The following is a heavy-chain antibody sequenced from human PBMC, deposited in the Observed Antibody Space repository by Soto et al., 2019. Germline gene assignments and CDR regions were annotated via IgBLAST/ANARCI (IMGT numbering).Heavy chain of an antibody. Sequence: PGGSLRLSCAASGFAFSSYAVNWVRQAPGKGLEWVSIISASGSVTYYADSVKGRFTISRDNSKNTVYLQMNSLRAEDTAVYYCARGRATVTIRDAFDVWGQGTMVTVSS. CDR3: ARGRATVTIRDAFDV. CDR1: GFAFSSYA. V-gene: IGHV3-23*01. J-gene: IGHJ3*01. CDR2: ISASGSVT. D-gene: IGHD4-17*01.